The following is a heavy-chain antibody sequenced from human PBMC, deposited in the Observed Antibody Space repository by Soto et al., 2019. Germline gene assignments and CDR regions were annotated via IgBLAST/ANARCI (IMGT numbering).Heavy chain of an antibody. V-gene: IGHV3-23*01. J-gene: IGHJ5*02. CDR2: ISGSGGST. CDR1: GFTFSSYA. CDR3: AAHSSSWYDWFDP. D-gene: IGHD6-13*01. Sequence: EVQLLESGGGLVQPGGSLRLSCAASGFTFSSYAMSWVRQAPGKGVEWVSAISGSGGSTYYADSVKGRFTISRDNSKNTLYLQMNSLRAEDTAVYYCAAHSSSWYDWFDPWGQGTLVTVSS.